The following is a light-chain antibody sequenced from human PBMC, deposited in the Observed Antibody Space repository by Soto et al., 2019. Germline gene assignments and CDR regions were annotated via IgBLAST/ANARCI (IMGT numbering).Light chain of an antibody. CDR3: QSFDSSLSLV. V-gene: IGLV1-40*01. Sequence: QSVLTQPPSVSGAPGQRVTISCTGSSSNIGAGYDVHWYQQLPGRAPKLLIYGNTNRPSGVPDRFSGSKSGTSASLASTGLEDEDEADYCCQSFDSSLSLVFGGGTKLTVL. CDR2: GNT. CDR1: SSNIGAGYD. J-gene: IGLJ2*01.